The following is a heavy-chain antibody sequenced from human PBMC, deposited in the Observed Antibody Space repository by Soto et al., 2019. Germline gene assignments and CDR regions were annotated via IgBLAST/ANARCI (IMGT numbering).Heavy chain of an antibody. Sequence: PGGSLRLSCAASGFTFSSNSMTWVRQAPGKGLEWVAGISSGGDNTWHADSVKGRFTISRDNSKNTLYLQMNSLRAEDTAVYYCATSTVTTDFDYWGQGTLVTVSS. V-gene: IGHV3-23*01. J-gene: IGHJ4*02. CDR3: ATSTVTTDFDY. D-gene: IGHD4-4*01. CDR2: ISSGGDNT. CDR1: GFTFSSNS.